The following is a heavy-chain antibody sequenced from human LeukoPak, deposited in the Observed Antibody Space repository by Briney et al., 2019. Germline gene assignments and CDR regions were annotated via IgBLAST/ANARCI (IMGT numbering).Heavy chain of an antibody. J-gene: IGHJ4*02. D-gene: IGHD6-6*01. V-gene: IGHV1-69*05. CDR3: ARDDYSSSSYFDY. CDR2: IIPIFGTA. CDR1: GGTFSSYA. Sequence: TVKVSCKASGGTFSSYAISWVRQAPGQGLEWMGRIIPIFGTANYAQKFQGRVTITTDESTSTAYMELSSLRSEDTAVYYYARDDYSSSSYFDYWGQGTLVTVSS.